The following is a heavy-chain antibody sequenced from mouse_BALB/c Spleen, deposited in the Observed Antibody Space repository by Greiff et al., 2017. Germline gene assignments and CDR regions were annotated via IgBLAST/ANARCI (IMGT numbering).Heavy chain of an antibody. CDR1: GYTFPSYV. J-gene: IGHJ4*01. CDR3: EREGRRGAMDY. CDR2: INPYNDGT. V-gene: IGHV1-14*01. Sequence: EVQLQQSGPELVKPGASVKMSFKASGYTFPSYVMHWVKQKPGQGLEWIGYINPYNDGTKYNEKFKGKATQTSDKSSSTAYMELSSLTSADSAVYYCEREGRRGAMDYWGQGTSVTVSS.